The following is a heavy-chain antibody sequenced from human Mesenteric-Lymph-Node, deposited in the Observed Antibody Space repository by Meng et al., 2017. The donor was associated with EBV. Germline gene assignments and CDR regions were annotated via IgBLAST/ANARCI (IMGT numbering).Heavy chain of an antibody. CDR1: GGSFCGLY. CDR2: INHSGSM. V-gene: IGHV4-34*01. J-gene: IGHJ4*02. Sequence: LGEGLLNRSETLSLPCAVYGGSFCGLYWSWLRQPPGKGLEWIGEINHSGSMYANRFLKSRVTISVDTVKKQFLQKLSSVTAAATAVYYCAEFGGILRGFDYWGQGTLVTVSS. D-gene: IGHD3-16*01. CDR3: AEFGGILRGFDY.